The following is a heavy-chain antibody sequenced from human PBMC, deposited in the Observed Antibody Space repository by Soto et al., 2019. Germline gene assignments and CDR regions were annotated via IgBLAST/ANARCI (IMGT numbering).Heavy chain of an antibody. V-gene: IGHV4-31*03. CDR2: IYYSGSS. CDR3: AAVRLHYFDF. D-gene: IGHD6-25*01. Sequence: QVQLQESGPGLVKPSQTLYLTCTVSGGSISSDAYYWSWIRQHPGKGLEWSGYIYYSGSSYSNPSLKSRVAISVDKSNTQFSLKLSSVTAADTAVYYCAAVRLHYFDFWGQGTLVTVSS. CDR1: GGSISSDAYY. J-gene: IGHJ4*02.